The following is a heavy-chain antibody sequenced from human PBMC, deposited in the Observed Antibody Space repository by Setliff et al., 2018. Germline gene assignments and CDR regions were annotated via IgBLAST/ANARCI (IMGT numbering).Heavy chain of an antibody. CDR1: GFTISNYW. CDR3: AREVWNIYDNDNSWSGYSDH. V-gene: IGHV3-7*03. Sequence: GGSLRLSCVASGFTISNYWMAWVRQAPGKGLEWVADIRQDGTNNYYVDSVKGRFTISRDNAKNSLYLQMNSLRAEDTALYYCAREVWNIYDNDNSWSGYSDHWGQGTLVTVSS. CDR2: IRQDGTNN. D-gene: IGHD3-3*01. J-gene: IGHJ4*02.